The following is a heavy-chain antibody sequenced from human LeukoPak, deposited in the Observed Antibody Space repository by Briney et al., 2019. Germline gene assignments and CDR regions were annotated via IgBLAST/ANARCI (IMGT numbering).Heavy chain of an antibody. D-gene: IGHD2-2*01. CDR2: ISSSSSYI. J-gene: IGHJ6*03. CDR3: ARDSIVVVPAAMEPGIYYYYYMDV. V-gene: IGHV3-21*01. Sequence: GGSLRLSCAASGFTFSSYSMNWVRQAPGKGLEWVSSISSSSSYIYYADSVKGRFTISRDNAKNSLYLQMNSLRAEDTAVYYCARDSIVVVPAAMEPGIYYYYYMDVRGKGTTVIVSS. CDR1: GFTFSSYS.